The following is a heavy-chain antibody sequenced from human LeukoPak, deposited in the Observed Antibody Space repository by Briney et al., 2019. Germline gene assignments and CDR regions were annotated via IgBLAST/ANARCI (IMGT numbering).Heavy chain of an antibody. V-gene: IGHV4-61*02. CDR3: ARQGYGRSSFFDH. J-gene: IGHJ4*02. CDR1: GGSISSGSYH. CDR2: NYTSRRT. D-gene: IGHD6-6*01. Sequence: PSHPLSLTCTVSGGSISSGSYHWRWIRQPAGKGLEWIGRNYTSRRTNYNPSLKSRVTISVDTSKNQCSLKLNSVTAADTAVYYCARQGYGRSSFFDHWGQGTLVTVSS.